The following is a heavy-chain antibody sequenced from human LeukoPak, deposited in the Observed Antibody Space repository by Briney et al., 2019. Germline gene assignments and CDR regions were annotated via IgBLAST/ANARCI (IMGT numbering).Heavy chain of an antibody. V-gene: IGHV4-30-4*08. CDR1: GGSFRSRNYL. CDR2: ISDSGSP. CDR3: AREVNIQADSNAFDI. Sequence: TSETLSLTCTVSGGSFRSRNYLWSWLRQTPGEGREGIGYISDSGSPYYNPSLKSRVTISIDTSKSQFSLRLRSVTAADTAVYYCAREVNIQADSNAFDIWGPGTTVTVSS. J-gene: IGHJ3*02. D-gene: IGHD6-13*01.